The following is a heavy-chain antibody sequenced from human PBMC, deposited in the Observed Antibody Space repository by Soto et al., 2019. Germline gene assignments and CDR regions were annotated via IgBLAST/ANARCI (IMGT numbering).Heavy chain of an antibody. CDR3: ASARYGYCGQGFCNATYDCDS. J-gene: IGHJ5*01. Sequence: QVQLQESGPGLMKPSQTLSLTCTVSGDSVSSGHHFWTWIRQPPGKGLEWIGFIRYTGTTYYNPSLKSRVSISVDRSRNRFSLNLQPLTAADTAMYYCASARYGYCGQGFCNATYDCDSWGQETLVSVSS. CDR1: GDSVSSGHHF. D-gene: IGHD2-2*03. V-gene: IGHV4-30-4*01. CDR2: IRYTGTT.